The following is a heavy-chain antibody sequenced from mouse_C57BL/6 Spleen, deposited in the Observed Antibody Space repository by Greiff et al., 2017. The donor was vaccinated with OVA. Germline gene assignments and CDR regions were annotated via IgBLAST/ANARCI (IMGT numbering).Heavy chain of an antibody. CDR1: GYTFTSYW. CDR3: ARHDYDGRHWYFDV. V-gene: IGHV1-61*01. CDR2: IYPSDSET. J-gene: IGHJ1*03. Sequence: QVQLKQPGAELVRPGSSVKLSCQASGYTFTSYWMDWVKQRPGQGLEWIGNIYPSDSETHYNQKFKDKATLTVDKSSSTAYMQRSSLTPEDSAVYYCARHDYDGRHWYFDVWGTGTTVTVSS. D-gene: IGHD2-4*01.